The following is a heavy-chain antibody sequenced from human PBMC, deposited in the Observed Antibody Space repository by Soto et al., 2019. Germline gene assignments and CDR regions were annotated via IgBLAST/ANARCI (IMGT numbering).Heavy chain of an antibody. V-gene: IGHV4-59*02. CDR3: ARDSEGSSTSFDY. J-gene: IGHJ4*02. D-gene: IGHD6-13*01. Sequence: PSETLSLTCTVSDGSVSTYYWSWIRQPPGKGLEWIGDINHSGSTKYNPSLKSRVTISIDTSKNQFSLKLSSVTAADTAVYYCARDSEGSSTSFDYWGQGTLVTVSS. CDR2: INHSGST. CDR1: DGSVSTYY.